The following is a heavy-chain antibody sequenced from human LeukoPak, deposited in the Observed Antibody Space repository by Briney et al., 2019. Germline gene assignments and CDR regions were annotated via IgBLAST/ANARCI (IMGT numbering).Heavy chain of an antibody. V-gene: IGHV3-23*01. D-gene: IGHD3-16*02. CDR1: GFTFSSYA. J-gene: IGHJ4*02. CDR3: AGYVWGTYRYTNY. Sequence: HAGGFLRLSCAASGFTFSSYAMSWVRQAPGQGPEWVSGISGHSDSTYHADSVKGRFTISRDNSKNTLYLQMNSLRAEDTAVYYCAGYVWGTYRYTNYWGQGTLVTVSS. CDR2: ISGHSDST.